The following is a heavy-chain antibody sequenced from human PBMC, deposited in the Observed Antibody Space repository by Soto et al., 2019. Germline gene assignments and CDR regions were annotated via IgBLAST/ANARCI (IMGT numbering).Heavy chain of an antibody. CDR3: ARDTSVTIFGVVIIPDAFDI. V-gene: IGHV3-48*01. Sequence: GGSLRLSCAASGFTFSSYSMNWVRQAPGKGLEWVSYISSSSSTIYYADSVKGRFTISRDNAKNSLYLQMNSLRAEDTAVYYCARDTSVTIFGVVIIPDAFDIWGQGTMVTVSS. J-gene: IGHJ3*02. CDR1: GFTFSSYS. CDR2: ISSSSSTI. D-gene: IGHD3-3*01.